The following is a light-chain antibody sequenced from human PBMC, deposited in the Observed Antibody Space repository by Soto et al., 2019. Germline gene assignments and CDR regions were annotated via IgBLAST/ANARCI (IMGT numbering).Light chain of an antibody. Sequence: IQMTQSPSTLSASVGDGVTITCRASQRISTWLAWYQQKPGKAPKLLIYAASNLQSGVPSRFSGSGSGTNFTLSLNSLQPEDFATYYCQQGYSNPWTFGQGTKVDI. V-gene: IGKV1-5*01. J-gene: IGKJ1*01. CDR3: QQGYSNPWT. CDR2: AAS. CDR1: QRISTW.